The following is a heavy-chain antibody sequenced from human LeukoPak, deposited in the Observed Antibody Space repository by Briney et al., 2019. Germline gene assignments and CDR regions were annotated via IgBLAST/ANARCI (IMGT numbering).Heavy chain of an antibody. CDR2: ITGSGGNT. V-gene: IGHV3-23*01. CDR1: GFTFSNYA. J-gene: IGHJ4*02. Sequence: GGSLRLSCAASGFTFSNYAMSWVRQAPGKGLEWVSAITGSGGNTYYADSVKGRFTISRDNPKNTVFLQMNSLRAEDTAVYYCAKWGDYDVLTGYYVSDYWGQGTLVTVSS. CDR3: AKWGDYDVLTGYYVSDY. D-gene: IGHD3-9*01.